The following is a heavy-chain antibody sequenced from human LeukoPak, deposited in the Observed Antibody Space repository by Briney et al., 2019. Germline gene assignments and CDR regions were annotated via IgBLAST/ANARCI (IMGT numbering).Heavy chain of an antibody. V-gene: IGHV3-43*02. CDR3: ATTPGEGSEYFQY. Sequence: GGSLRLSCAASGFTFDDYAIDWVRQAPGKGLEWVSLISGGGERTYYTESEKGRFTTSRDNSKNTLYLQMNSLRSEDTAFYFCATTPGEGSEYFQYWGRGTLVTVSS. D-gene: IGHD3-10*01. CDR1: GFTFDDYA. J-gene: IGHJ1*01. CDR2: ISGGGERT.